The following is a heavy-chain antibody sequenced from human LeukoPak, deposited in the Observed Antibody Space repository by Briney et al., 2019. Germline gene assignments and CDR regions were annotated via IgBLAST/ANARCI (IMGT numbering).Heavy chain of an antibody. CDR1: GGTFSSYA. CDR3: ARDAPKAVAAGSPFDY. V-gene: IGHV1-69*13. Sequence: GASVNVSCKASGGTFSSYAISWVRQAPGQGLEWMGGIIPIFGTANYAQKFQGRVTITADESTSTAYMELSSLRSEDTAVYYCARDAPKAVAAGSPFDYWGQGTLVTVSS. CDR2: IIPIFGTA. J-gene: IGHJ4*02. D-gene: IGHD6-19*01.